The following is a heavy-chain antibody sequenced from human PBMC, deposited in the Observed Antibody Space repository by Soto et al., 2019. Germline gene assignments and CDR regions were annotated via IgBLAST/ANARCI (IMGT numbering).Heavy chain of an antibody. V-gene: IGHV1-3*01. CDR1: GYTFTIYG. CDR3: VRRHVSATGIDWFDP. D-gene: IGHD6-13*01. J-gene: IGHJ5*02. CDR2: INAANGDT. Sequence: SLNVDCKTSGYTFTIYGIDWVRKTPGKRLEWMGWINAANGDTKYSPKFQGRVTITRDTSASTAYMELSSLRSEDTAVYYCVRRHVSATGIDWFDPWGQGTLVTVSS.